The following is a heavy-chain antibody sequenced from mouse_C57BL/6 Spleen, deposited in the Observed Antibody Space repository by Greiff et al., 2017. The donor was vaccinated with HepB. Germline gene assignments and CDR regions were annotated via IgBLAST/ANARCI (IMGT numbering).Heavy chain of an antibody. CDR1: GFTFSDYG. CDR3: ARPGGWLLPFAY. V-gene: IGHV5-17*01. D-gene: IGHD2-3*01. Sequence: EVKLVESGGGLVKPGGSLKLSCAASGFTFSDYGMHWVRQAPEKGLEWVAYISSGSSTIYYADTVKGRFTISRDNAKNTLFLQMTSLRSEDTAMYYCARPGGWLLPFAYWGQGTLVTVSA. CDR2: ISSGSSTI. J-gene: IGHJ3*01.